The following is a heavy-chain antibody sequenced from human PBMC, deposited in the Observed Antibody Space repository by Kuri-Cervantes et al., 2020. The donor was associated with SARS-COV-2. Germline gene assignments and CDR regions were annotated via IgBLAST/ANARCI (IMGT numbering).Heavy chain of an antibody. D-gene: IGHD6-6*01. V-gene: IGHV4-4*02. Sequence: GSLRLSCAVSGSSITSSNWWSWVRQPPGKGLEWIGEIYHSGSTIYNPPLKSRVTISVDKSKNQFSLKLSSVTAADTAVYYCARTYSSSSLFYDYWGQGTLVTVSS. CDR2: IYHSGST. J-gene: IGHJ4*02. CDR1: GSSITSSNW. CDR3: ARTYSSSSLFYDY.